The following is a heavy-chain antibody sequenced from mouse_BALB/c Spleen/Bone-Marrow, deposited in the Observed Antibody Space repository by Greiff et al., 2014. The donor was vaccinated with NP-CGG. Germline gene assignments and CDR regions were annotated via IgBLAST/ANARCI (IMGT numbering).Heavy chain of an antibody. V-gene: IGHV1-26*01. J-gene: IGHJ4*01. CDR2: INPNNGDT. CDR3: ARSDYGYYYYAMDY. CDR1: GYTFTDYY. D-gene: IGHD2-1*01. Sequence: EVKLVESGPELVKPGASVKMSCKASGYTFTDYYMKWVKQSHGKSLEWIGGINPNNGDTFYNQKFKGKATLTADKSSSTAYMQLDSLTSEDSALYYCARSDYGYYYYAMDYWGQGTSVTVSS.